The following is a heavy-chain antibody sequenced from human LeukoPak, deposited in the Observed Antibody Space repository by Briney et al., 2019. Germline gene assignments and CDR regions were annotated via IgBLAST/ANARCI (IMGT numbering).Heavy chain of an antibody. CDR3: AREMGYCSSTSCLNYYFDY. J-gene: IGHJ4*02. CDR2: IYYSGST. D-gene: IGHD2-2*01. V-gene: IGHV4-59*01. Sequence: SETLSLTCTVSGGSISSYHWSWIRQPPGKGLEWIGYIYYSGSTNYNPSLKSRVTISVGTSKNQFSLKLSPVTAADTAVYYCAREMGYCSSTSCLNYYFDYWGQGTLVTVSS. CDR1: GGSISSYH.